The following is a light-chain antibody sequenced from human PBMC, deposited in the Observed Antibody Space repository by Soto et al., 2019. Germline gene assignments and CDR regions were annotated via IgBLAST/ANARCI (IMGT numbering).Light chain of an antibody. Sequence: IVMTQSPATLSVSPGERATLSCRASQSVGSNLAWYQQKPGQAPRLLIYGASTRATGIPARFSGSGSGTEFTLTISSLQSEDFAIYFCQQYNNWPPDRTFGQGTKLEIK. V-gene: IGKV3-15*01. CDR2: GAS. J-gene: IGKJ1*01. CDR3: QQYNNWPPDRT. CDR1: QSVGSN.